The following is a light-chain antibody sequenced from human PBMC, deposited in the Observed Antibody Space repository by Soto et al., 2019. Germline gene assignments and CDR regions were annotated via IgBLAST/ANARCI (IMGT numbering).Light chain of an antibody. CDR2: AAS. J-gene: IGKJ4*01. Sequence: DVQMTQSPSSLSASVGGRVTITCRASQSISSYLNWYQQKPGKAPKLLIYAASSLQSGVPSRFSGSGSGTDFTLTISSLQPEDFATYYCQQSYSTPRLNFGGGTKVDIK. V-gene: IGKV1-39*01. CDR3: QQSYSTPRLN. CDR1: QSISSY.